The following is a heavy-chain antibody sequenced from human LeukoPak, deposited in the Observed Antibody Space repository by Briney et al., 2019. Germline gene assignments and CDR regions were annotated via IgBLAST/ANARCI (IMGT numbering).Heavy chain of an antibody. CDR3: AWRNSSSSGWFDP. CDR1: GYTFTSYY. D-gene: IGHD6-6*01. V-gene: IGHV1-46*01. Sequence: ASVKVSCKASGYTFTSYYMHWVRQAPGQGLEWMGIINPSGGSTSYAQKLQGRVTMTTDTSTSTAYMELRSLRSDDTAVYYCAWRNSSSSGWFDPWGQGTLVTVSS. CDR2: INPSGGST. J-gene: IGHJ5*02.